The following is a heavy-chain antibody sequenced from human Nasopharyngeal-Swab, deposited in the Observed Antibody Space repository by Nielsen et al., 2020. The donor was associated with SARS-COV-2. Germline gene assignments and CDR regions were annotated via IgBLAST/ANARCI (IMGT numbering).Heavy chain of an antibody. Sequence: GESLKISCAASGFTFSSYAMSWVRQAPGKGLEWASAISGSGGSTYYADSVTGRFTISRDNSKNTLYLQMNSLRAEDTAVYYCAKDQHKGIAVAGTSFDYWGQGTLVTVSS. D-gene: IGHD6-19*01. CDR2: ISGSGGST. CDR1: GFTFSSYA. CDR3: AKDQHKGIAVAGTSFDY. V-gene: IGHV3-23*01. J-gene: IGHJ4*02.